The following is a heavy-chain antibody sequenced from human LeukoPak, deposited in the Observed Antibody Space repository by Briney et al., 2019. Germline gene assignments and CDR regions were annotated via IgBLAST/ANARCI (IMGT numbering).Heavy chain of an antibody. CDR1: GFTFSSYS. V-gene: IGHV3-74*01. CDR3: ARDYYDSSGYRFDY. D-gene: IGHD3-22*01. J-gene: IGHJ4*02. Sequence: PGGSLRLSCAASGFTFSSYSMNWVRQAPGKGLAWVSRISTDGSSTSYADSVKGRFTISRDIAKNTLYLEMNSLRAEDTAVYYCARDYYDSSGYRFDYWGQGTLVTVSS. CDR2: ISTDGSST.